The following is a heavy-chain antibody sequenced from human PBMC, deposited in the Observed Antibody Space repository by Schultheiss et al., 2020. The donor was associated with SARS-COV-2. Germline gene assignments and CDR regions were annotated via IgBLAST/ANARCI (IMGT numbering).Heavy chain of an antibody. J-gene: IGHJ5*02. Sequence: GGSLRLSCAASGFTFSSYSMNWVRQAPGKGLEWVSSISSSSSYIYYADSVKGRFTISRDNAKNSLYLQMNSLRAEDTAVYYCARDFWSGYSHWFDPWGQGTLVTVSS. V-gene: IGHV3-21*01. CDR2: ISSSSSYI. CDR3: ARDFWSGYSHWFDP. CDR1: GFTFSSYS. D-gene: IGHD3-3*01.